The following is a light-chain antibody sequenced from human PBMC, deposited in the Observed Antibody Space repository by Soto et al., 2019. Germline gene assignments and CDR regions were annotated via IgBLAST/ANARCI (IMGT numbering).Light chain of an antibody. CDR2: DAS. CDR3: QQRRET. V-gene: IGKV3-11*01. J-gene: IGKJ2*01. Sequence: EMVLTQSPATLSLSPGERATLSCRACQSVGSSLAWYQQKPGQAPRLLIYDASNRATGIPARFSGSGSGTDFTLTISSLEPEDFAVYYCQQRRETFGQGTRLEIK. CDR1: QSVGSS.